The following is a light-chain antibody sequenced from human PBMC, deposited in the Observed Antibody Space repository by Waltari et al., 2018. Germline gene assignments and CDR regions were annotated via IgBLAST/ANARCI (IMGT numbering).Light chain of an antibody. CDR1: SSDVGGYNY. V-gene: IGLV2-14*03. Sequence: QSALTQPASVSGSPGQSITISCTGTSSDVGGYNYVSWYQQHPGKAPILMIYDVSNRPSVLSNRFSGSKSGNTASLTISGLQAEDEADYYCSSYTSSNTWVFGGGTKLTVL. CDR3: SSYTSSNTWV. CDR2: DVS. J-gene: IGLJ3*02.